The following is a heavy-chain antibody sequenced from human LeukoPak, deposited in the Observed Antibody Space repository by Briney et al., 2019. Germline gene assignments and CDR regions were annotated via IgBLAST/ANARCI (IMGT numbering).Heavy chain of an antibody. CDR1: GYTFTGYY. CDR3: ARRLGYYYYYMDV. CDR2: INPNSGGT. D-gene: IGHD3-16*01. V-gene: IGHV1-2*02. Sequence: ASVKFSCKASGYTFTGYYMHWVRQAPGQGLEWMGWINPNSGGTNYAQKFQGRVTMTRDTSISTAYMELSRLRSDDTAVYYCARRLGYYYYYMDVWGKGTTVTVSS. J-gene: IGHJ6*03.